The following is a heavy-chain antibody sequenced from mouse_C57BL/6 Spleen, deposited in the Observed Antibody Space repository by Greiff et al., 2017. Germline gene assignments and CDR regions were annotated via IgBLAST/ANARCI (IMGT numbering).Heavy chain of an antibody. Sequence: QVQLKQSGPELVKPGASVKISCKASGYAFSSSWMNWVKQRPGKGLEWIGRIYPGDGDTNYNGKFKGKATLTADKSSSTAYMQLSSLTSEDSAVXFCARLTTVVAFDYWGQGTTLTVSS. CDR1: GYAFSSSW. CDR2: IYPGDGDT. J-gene: IGHJ2*01. V-gene: IGHV1-82*01. D-gene: IGHD1-1*01. CDR3: ARLTTVVAFDY.